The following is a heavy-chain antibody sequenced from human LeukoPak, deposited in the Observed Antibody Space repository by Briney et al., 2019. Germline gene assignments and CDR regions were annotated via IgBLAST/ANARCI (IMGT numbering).Heavy chain of an antibody. CDR1: GCTFSSYE. Sequence: PGGSLRLSCAASGCTFSSYEMNWVRQAPGKGLQWVSDISSSGTTIYYADSVKGRFTISRDNAKNTLYLQMNSLRAEDTAVYYCTRDTQSHFDYWGQGTLVTVSS. CDR3: TRDTQSHFDY. J-gene: IGHJ4*02. CDR2: ISSSGTTI. V-gene: IGHV3-48*03.